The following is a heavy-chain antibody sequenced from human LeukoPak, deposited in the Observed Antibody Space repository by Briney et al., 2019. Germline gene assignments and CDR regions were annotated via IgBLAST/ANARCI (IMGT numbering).Heavy chain of an antibody. V-gene: IGHV4-39*01. CDR2: MYHTGDT. J-gene: IGHJ4*02. Sequence: SETLSLTCTVSGNSITSRTSCWSGIRQPPGKGLEWITCMYHTGDTFYSPSLRSRVTISIDTSKNQFSLKLSSVTAADTALYYCARHVAVAANYDYWGQGSLVIVSS. D-gene: IGHD6-19*01. CDR1: GNSITSRTSC. CDR3: ARHVAVAANYDY.